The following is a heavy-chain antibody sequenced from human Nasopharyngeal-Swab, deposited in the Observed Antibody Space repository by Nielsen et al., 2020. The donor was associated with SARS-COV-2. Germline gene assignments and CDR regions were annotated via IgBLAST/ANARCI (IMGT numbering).Heavy chain of an antibody. V-gene: IGHV3-30*18. D-gene: IGHD6-19*01. CDR2: ISYDGSNK. CDR3: AKEAVAGPDY. Sequence: GGSLRLSYAASGFTFSSYGMHWVRQAPGKGLEWVAVISYDGSNKYYADSVKGRFTISRDNSKNTLYLQMNSLRAEDTAVYYCAKEAVAGPDYWGQGTLVTVSS. CDR1: GFTFSSYG. J-gene: IGHJ4*02.